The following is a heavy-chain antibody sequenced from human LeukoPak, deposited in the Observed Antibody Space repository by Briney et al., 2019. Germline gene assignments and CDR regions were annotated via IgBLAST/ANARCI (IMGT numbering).Heavy chain of an antibody. D-gene: IGHD6-19*01. V-gene: IGHV1-2*02. CDR1: GYTFSGYY. Sequence: ASVKVSCKASGYTFSGYYMQWVRQAPGQGLEWMGWINPNTGDTNYAQKFQGMVTMTRDTSISTVYMELRRLRSDDTAVYYCARDLLWQWLAFDPWGQGTLVTVSS. J-gene: IGHJ5*02. CDR2: INPNTGDT. CDR3: ARDLLWQWLAFDP.